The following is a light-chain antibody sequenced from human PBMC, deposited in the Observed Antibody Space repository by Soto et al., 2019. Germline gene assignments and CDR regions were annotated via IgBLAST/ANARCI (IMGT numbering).Light chain of an antibody. CDR2: DTS. CDR3: QQYNHWPRMLS. V-gene: IGKV3-15*01. J-gene: IGKJ4*01. Sequence: EIILTQSPATLYVSPGERATLSCRASQSLTRNLAWYQQRPGQAPRLLIYDTSTRATDIPARFSGSGSGTEFTLTIASLQSEDFAVYYCQQYNHWPRMLSFGGGPRV. CDR1: QSLTRN.